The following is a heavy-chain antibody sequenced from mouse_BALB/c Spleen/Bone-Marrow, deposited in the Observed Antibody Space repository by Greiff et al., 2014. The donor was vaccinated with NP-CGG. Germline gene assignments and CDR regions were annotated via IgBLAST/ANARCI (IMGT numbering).Heavy chain of an antibody. CDR2: IDPANGNT. Sequence: VQLQQSGAELVKPGASVKLSCTASGFNIKDTYKHWVKQRPEQGLEWIGRIDPANGNTKYDPKFQGKATITADTSSNTAYLQLSSLTSEDTAVYYCAKYGGLRYAMDYWGQGTSVTVSS. CDR3: AKYGGLRYAMDY. D-gene: IGHD2-4*01. CDR1: GFNIKDTY. V-gene: IGHV14-3*02. J-gene: IGHJ4*01.